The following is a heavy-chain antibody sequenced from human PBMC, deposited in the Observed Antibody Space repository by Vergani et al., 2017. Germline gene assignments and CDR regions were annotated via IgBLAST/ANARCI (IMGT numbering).Heavy chain of an antibody. V-gene: IGHV5-51*01. D-gene: IGHD4-17*01. CDR2: TYPGDSDT. Sequence: EVQLVQSGAEVKKPGESLKISCKGSGYSFTSYWIGWVRQMPGKGLEWMGITYPGDSDTRYSPSFQGQVTISADKSISTAYLQWSSLKASDTAMYYCARRGDYGDLESSPPDYWGQGTLVTVSS. CDR1: GYSFTSYW. J-gene: IGHJ4*02. CDR3: ARRGDYGDLESSPPDY.